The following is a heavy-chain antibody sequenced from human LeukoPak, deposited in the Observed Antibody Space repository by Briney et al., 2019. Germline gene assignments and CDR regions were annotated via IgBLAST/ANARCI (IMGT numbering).Heavy chain of an antibody. Sequence: GRSLRLSCAASGFTFSDYYMSWIRQAPGKGLEWVSYISSSGSTIYYADSVKGRFTISRDNAKNSLYLQMNSLRAEDTAVYYCARVPPYYDILTGYYYEHPLPSYYFDYWGQGTLVTVSS. CDR2: ISSSGSTI. CDR1: GFTFSDYY. D-gene: IGHD3-9*01. CDR3: ARVPPYYDILTGYYYEHPLPSYYFDY. J-gene: IGHJ4*02. V-gene: IGHV3-11*01.